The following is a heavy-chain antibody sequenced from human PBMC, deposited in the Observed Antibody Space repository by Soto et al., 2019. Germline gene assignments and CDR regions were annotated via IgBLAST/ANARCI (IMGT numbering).Heavy chain of an antibody. CDR2: ISSSSSTI. Sequence: GGSLRLSCAASGFTFSSYSMNWVRQAPGKGLEWVSYISSSSSTIYYADSVKGRFTISRDNAKNSLYLQMNSLRAEDTAVYYCVRGDYDFWSGYAFDIWGQGTMVTVSS. D-gene: IGHD3-3*01. CDR1: GFTFSSYS. J-gene: IGHJ3*02. V-gene: IGHV3-48*04. CDR3: VRGDYDFWSGYAFDI.